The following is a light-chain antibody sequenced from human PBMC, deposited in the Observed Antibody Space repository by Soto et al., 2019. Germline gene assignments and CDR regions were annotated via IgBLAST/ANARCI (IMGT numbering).Light chain of an antibody. CDR1: ESIGSD. CDR2: GAS. V-gene: IGKV3-15*01. Sequence: EIVMTQSPATLSVSPGERATLSCRASESIGSDLAWYQQKPGQAPRLLIYGASTGATGVPAKFSGSGSGTEFTLTISSLQSEDFAVYYCKQYNNWPPGTFGQGTKVEIK. J-gene: IGKJ1*01. CDR3: KQYNNWPPGT.